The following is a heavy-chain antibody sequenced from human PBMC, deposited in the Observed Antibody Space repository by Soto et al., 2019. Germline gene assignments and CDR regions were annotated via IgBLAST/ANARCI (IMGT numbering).Heavy chain of an antibody. CDR2: VWYDGGNK. CDR1: GFTFSSYG. D-gene: IGHD5-12*01. V-gene: IGHV3-33*01. Sequence: QVQLVESGGGVVQPGRSLRLSCAASGFTFSSYGMHWVRQAPGKGLEWVALVWYDGGNKYYADSVKGRVTISRDNSKNTLYLEMNRLRDEDTAVYYCVRAAGYSGNDYVYYYGMDVWGQGTTVTVSS. J-gene: IGHJ6*02. CDR3: VRAAGYSGNDYVYYYGMDV.